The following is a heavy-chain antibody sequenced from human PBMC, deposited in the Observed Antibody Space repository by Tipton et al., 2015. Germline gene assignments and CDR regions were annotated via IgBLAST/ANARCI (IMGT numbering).Heavy chain of an antibody. D-gene: IGHD5-24*01. J-gene: IGHJ4*02. V-gene: IGHV4-59*01. Sequence: TLSLTCSVSGGSISTYYWSWIQQSPGKGLEWIGYIDGSGSTSYNPALKSRLTMSVDTSKKEFSLILSSVTAADTAVYYCARAGMAHFDYWGQGTLVTVSS. CDR2: IDGSGST. CDR1: GGSISTYY. CDR3: ARAGMAHFDY.